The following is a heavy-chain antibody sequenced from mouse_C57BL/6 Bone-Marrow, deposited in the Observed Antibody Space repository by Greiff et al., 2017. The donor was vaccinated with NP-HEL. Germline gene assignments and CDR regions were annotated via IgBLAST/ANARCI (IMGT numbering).Heavy chain of an antibody. V-gene: IGHV14-4*01. D-gene: IGHD1-1*01. CDR3: TRDYYGSSYPY. CDR2: IAPENGDT. Sequence: EVQLQQSGAELVRPGASVKLSCTASGFNIKDDYMHWVKQRPEQGLEWIGWIAPENGDTEYASKFQGTATITADTSSITAYLQLSSRTSEDTAVYYCTRDYYGSSYPYWGQGTLVTVSA. J-gene: IGHJ3*01. CDR1: GFNIKDDY.